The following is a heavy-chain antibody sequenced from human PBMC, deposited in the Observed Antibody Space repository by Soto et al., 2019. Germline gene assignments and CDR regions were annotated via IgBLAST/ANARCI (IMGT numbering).Heavy chain of an antibody. CDR1: GFTFSSYG. CDR2: ISYDGSNK. V-gene: IGHV3-30*18. Sequence: GGSLGLSCAASGFTFSSYGMHWFRQAPGKGLEWVAVISYDGSNKYYADSVKGRFTISRDNSKNTLYLQMNSLRAEDTAVYYCAKGLTPDPDDAFDIWGQGTMVTVSS. CDR3: AKGLTPDPDDAFDI. J-gene: IGHJ3*02.